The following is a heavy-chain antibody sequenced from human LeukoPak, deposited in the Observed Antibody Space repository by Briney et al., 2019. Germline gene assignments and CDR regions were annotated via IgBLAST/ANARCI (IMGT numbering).Heavy chain of an antibody. CDR2: INPNSGGT. CDR3: AAYYYGSGGSGADWFDP. J-gene: IGHJ5*02. Sequence: ASVKVSCKASGYTFTGYYMHWVRQAPGQGLEWMGWINPNSGGTNYAQKFQGRVTMTRDTSISTAYMELSRLRSDDTAVYYCAAYYYGSGGSGADWFDPWGQGTLVTVSS. V-gene: IGHV1-2*02. D-gene: IGHD3-10*01. CDR1: GYTFTGYY.